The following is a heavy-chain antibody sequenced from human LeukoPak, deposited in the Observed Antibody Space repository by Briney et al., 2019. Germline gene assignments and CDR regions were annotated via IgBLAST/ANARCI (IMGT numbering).Heavy chain of an antibody. CDR2: ISAYNGNT. D-gene: IGHD1-26*01. CDR3: ARLKVGANGYYYYYYMDV. J-gene: IGHJ6*03. CDR1: GYTFTSYG. V-gene: IGHV1-18*01. Sequence: GASVKVSCKASGYTFTSYGISWVRQAPGQGLEWMGCISAYNGNTNYAQKLQGRVTLTTDTSTSTAYMELRSLRSDDTAVYYCARLKVGANGYYYYYYMDVWGKGTTVTVSS.